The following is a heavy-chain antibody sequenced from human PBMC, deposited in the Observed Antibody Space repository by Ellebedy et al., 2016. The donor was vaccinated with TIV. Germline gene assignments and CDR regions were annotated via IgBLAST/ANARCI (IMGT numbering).Heavy chain of an antibody. D-gene: IGHD5-24*01. Sequence: GESLKISXKGSGYSFTSYWIGWVRQMPGKGLEWMGIIYPGDADTRYSPSFQGQVTISADKSISTAYLQWSSLKASDTAMYYCARQGLLATIYLDYWGQGTLVTVSS. V-gene: IGHV5-51*01. CDR1: GYSFTSYW. J-gene: IGHJ4*02. CDR3: ARQGLLATIYLDY. CDR2: IYPGDADT.